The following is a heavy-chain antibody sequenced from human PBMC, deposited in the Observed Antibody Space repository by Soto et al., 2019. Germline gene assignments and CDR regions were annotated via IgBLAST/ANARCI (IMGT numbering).Heavy chain of an antibody. V-gene: IGHV3-30*18. CDR3: AKEKVPVVVTAPFDY. D-gene: IGHD2-21*02. CDR2: ISYDGSNK. J-gene: IGHJ4*02. Sequence: QVPLVESGGGVVQPGRSLRLSCAASGFTFSSYGMHWVRQAPGKGLEWVAVISYDGSNKYYADSVKGRFTVSRDKSKNTLYLQVNSMRAEDTAVYYCAKEKVPVVVTAPFDYWGQGTLVTVSS. CDR1: GFTFSSYG.